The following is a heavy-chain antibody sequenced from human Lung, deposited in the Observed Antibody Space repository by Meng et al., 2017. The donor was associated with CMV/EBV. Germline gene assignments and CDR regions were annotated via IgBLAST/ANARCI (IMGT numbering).Heavy chain of an antibody. CDR1: GGSFSGYY. Sequence: GSLRLSCAVYGGSFSGYYWSWIRQPPGKGLEWIGEINHSGSTNYNPSLKSRATISVDTSKNQFSLKLSSVTAADTAVYYCARAGRSYGMDVWGQGTTVTVSS. J-gene: IGHJ6*02. V-gene: IGHV4-34*01. CDR2: INHSGST. CDR3: ARAGRSYGMDV.